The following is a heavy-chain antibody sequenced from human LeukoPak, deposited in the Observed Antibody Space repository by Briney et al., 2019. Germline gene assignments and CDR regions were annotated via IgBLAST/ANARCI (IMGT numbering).Heavy chain of an antibody. V-gene: IGHV3-7*01. CDR2: IKQEGSER. D-gene: IGHD5-24*01. Sequence: GGSLRLSCATSGFPFSRYWMTWVRQAPGKGLEWVAYIKQEGSERYYGDSVEGRFTISRDNARNSVYLQMNSLRAEDTATYYCARSESTMTTWSMDYWGQGILVTVSS. CDR1: GFPFSRYW. CDR3: ARSESTMTTWSMDY. J-gene: IGHJ4*02.